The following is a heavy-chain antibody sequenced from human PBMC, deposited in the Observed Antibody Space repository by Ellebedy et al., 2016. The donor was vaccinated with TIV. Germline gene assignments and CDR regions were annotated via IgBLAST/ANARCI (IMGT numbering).Heavy chain of an antibody. V-gene: IGHV4-38-2*02. CDR1: GYSINSGNY. CDR3: AGKGWLAN. Sequence: MPSETLSLTCTVSGYSINSGNYWVWIRQPPGKGLEWIGSLYHSGSTYYNPSLKSRVAISVDTSKNQFSLKLSSVTAADTAVYYCAGKGWLANWGQGTLVTVSS. J-gene: IGHJ4*02. D-gene: IGHD6-19*01. CDR2: LYHSGST.